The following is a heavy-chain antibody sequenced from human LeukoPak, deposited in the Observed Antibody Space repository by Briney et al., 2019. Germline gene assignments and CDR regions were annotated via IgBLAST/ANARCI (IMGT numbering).Heavy chain of an antibody. CDR3: ARYVGYSSGYYPLDY. CDR1: GYTFTSYG. D-gene: IGHD3-22*01. CDR2: ISAYNGNT. V-gene: IGHV1-18*01. J-gene: IGHJ4*02. Sequence: VASXXXSCKASGYTFTSYGISWVRQAPGQGREWMGWISAYNGNTNYAQKLQGRVNITTDTYTSTAYMELRSLRSDDTAVYYCARYVGYSSGYYPLDYWGQGTLVTVSS.